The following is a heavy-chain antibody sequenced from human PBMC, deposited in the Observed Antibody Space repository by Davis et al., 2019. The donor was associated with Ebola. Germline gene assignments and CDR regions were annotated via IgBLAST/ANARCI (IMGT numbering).Heavy chain of an antibody. CDR1: GYTFTSYA. CDR2: INAGNGNT. J-gene: IGHJ5*02. Sequence: AASVKVSCKASGYTFTSYAMHWVRQAPGQRLEWMGWINAGNGNTKYSQKFQGRVTITRDTSASTAYMEPSSLRSEDTAVYYCARGRITIFGVVIYWFDPWGQGTLVTVSS. V-gene: IGHV1-3*01. D-gene: IGHD3-3*01. CDR3: ARGRITIFGVVIYWFDP.